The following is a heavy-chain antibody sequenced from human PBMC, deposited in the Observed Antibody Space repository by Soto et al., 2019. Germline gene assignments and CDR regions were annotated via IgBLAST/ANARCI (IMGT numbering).Heavy chain of an antibody. D-gene: IGHD2-15*01. Sequence: GALRVSCAASGFTFSSYSINWGRQAPGKGVEWVSSISSSSSYIYYADSVKGRFTISRDNAKNSLYLQMNSLRAEDTAVYYCARGGLYCSGGSCYSGKNALEPRRRYYYGMDVWGQGTTVTVSS. J-gene: IGHJ6*02. CDR2: ISSSSSYI. CDR1: GFTFSSYS. CDR3: ARGGLYCSGGSCYSGKNALEPRRRYYYGMDV. V-gene: IGHV3-21*01.